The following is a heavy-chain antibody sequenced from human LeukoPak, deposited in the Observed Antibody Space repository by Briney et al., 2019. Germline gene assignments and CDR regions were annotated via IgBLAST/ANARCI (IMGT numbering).Heavy chain of an antibody. V-gene: IGHV1-2*02. Sequence: AASVKVSCKASGYTFTGYYMHWVRQAPGQGLEWMGWINPNSGGTNYAQKFQGRVTMTRDTSISTAYMELSRLRSDDTAVYYCASCGYSYGPLAHYYMDVWGKGTTVTVSS. J-gene: IGHJ6*03. CDR3: ASCGYSYGPLAHYYMDV. CDR1: GYTFTGYY. CDR2: INPNSGGT. D-gene: IGHD5-18*01.